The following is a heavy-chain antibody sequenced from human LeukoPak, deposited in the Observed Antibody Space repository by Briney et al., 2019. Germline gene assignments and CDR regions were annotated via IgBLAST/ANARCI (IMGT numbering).Heavy chain of an antibody. J-gene: IGHJ6*02. CDR2: IWYDGSNK. V-gene: IGHV3-33*06. CDR3: AKAPDYGDYYYYYGMDV. D-gene: IGHD4-17*01. CDR1: GFTFSSYG. Sequence: GSLRLSCAASGFTFSSYGMHWVRQAPGKGLEWVAVIWYDGSNKYYADSVKGRFTISRDNSKNTLYLQMNSLRAEDTAVYYCAKAPDYGDYYYYYGMDVWGQGTTVTVSS.